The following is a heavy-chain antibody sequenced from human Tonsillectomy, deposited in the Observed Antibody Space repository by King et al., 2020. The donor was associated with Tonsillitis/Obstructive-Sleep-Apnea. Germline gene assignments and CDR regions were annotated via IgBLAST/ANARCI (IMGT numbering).Heavy chain of an antibody. V-gene: IGHV3-15*07. J-gene: IGHJ6*02. Sequence: VQLVESGGGLVKPGGSLRLCCAVSAFTFNNAWMNWVRQAPGKGLEWVGRIKSKTEGGTTDYAAPVKGRFTISRDDSKNTLYLQMNSLKTEDTAVYYCTTGVMYSSSSGLYYYSHYAMDVWGQGTTVTVPS. D-gene: IGHD6-6*01. CDR3: TTGVMYSSSSGLYYYSHYAMDV. CDR2: IKSKTEGGTT. CDR1: AFTFNNAW.